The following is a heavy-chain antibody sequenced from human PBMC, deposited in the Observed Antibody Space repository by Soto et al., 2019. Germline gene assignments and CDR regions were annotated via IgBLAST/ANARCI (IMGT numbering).Heavy chain of an antibody. V-gene: IGHV3-23*04. CDR3: AKDAARTSGWYYFDF. Sequence: VQLVESGGGVVQPGRSLRLSCAASGFTFRTYAMGWVRQAPGKGLEWVSVMSNSGDETYYADSVKGRFTISRDNFQNTLYLQLSSLRADDTAVYYCAKDAARTSGWYYFDFWGQGTLVTVSS. J-gene: IGHJ4*02. CDR2: MSNSGDET. D-gene: IGHD6-19*01. CDR1: GFTFRTYA.